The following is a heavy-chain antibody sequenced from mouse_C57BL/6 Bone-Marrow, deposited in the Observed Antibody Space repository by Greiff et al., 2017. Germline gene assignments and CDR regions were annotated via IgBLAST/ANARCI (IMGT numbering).Heavy chain of an antibody. CDR2: IHPNSGST. CDR1: GYTFTSYW. V-gene: IGHV1-64*01. Sequence: QVQLQQPGAELVKPGASVKLSCKASGYTFTSYWMHWVKQRPGQGLEWIGMIHPNSGSTNYNEKFKSKATLTVDKSSSTAYMQISSLTSEDSAVYYCASGGETYYGSSPAWFAYWGQGTLVTVSA. J-gene: IGHJ3*01. D-gene: IGHD1-1*01. CDR3: ASGGETYYGSSPAWFAY.